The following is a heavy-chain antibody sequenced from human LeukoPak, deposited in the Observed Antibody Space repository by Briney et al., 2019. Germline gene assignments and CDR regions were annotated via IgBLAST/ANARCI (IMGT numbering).Heavy chain of an antibody. D-gene: IGHD2-8*01. CDR1: GYTSTSYY. Sequence: GASVKVSCKASGYTSTSYYMHWVRQAPGQGLEWMGIINPSGGSTSYAQKFQGRVTMTRDTSTSTVYMELSSLRSEDTAVYYCARDRTPCTNGVCYIYDYWGQGTLVTVSS. CDR3: ARDRTPCTNGVCYIYDY. CDR2: INPSGGST. J-gene: IGHJ4*02. V-gene: IGHV1-46*03.